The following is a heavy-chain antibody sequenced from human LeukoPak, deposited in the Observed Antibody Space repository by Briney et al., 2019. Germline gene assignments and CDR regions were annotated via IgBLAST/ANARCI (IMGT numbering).Heavy chain of an antibody. J-gene: IGHJ4*02. CDR3: AKDISLDGSGSYYDY. D-gene: IGHD3-10*01. Sequence: GGSLSLSCAASGFTFSSYWMHWVRQAPGKGLEWVSGISWNSGSIGYADSVKGRFTISRDNAKNSLYLQMNSLRAEDTALYYCAKDISLDGSGSYYDYWGQGTLVTVSS. CDR1: GFTFSSYW. CDR2: ISWNSGSI. V-gene: IGHV3-9*01.